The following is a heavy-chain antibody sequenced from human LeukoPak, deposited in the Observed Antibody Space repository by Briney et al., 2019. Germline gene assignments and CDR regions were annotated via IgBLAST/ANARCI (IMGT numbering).Heavy chain of an antibody. CDR3: ARDQVVRGVIVDWFDP. J-gene: IGHJ5*02. CDR2: IYYSGST. V-gene: IGHV4-39*07. D-gene: IGHD3-10*01. Sequence: SETLSLTCTVSGGSISSSSYYWGWIRQPPGKGLEWIGSIYYSGSTYYNPSLKSRVTISVDTSKNQFSLKLSSVTAADTAVYYCARDQVVRGVIVDWFDPWGQGTLVTVSP. CDR1: GGSISSSSYY.